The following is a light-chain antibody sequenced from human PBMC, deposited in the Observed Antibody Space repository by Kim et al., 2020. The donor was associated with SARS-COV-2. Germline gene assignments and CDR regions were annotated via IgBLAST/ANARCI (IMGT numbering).Light chain of an antibody. CDR3: QQSYSSPPWT. V-gene: IGKV1-39*01. J-gene: IGKJ1*01. Sequence: DIQMTQSPSSLSASVGDRVTITCRASQSITYYLNWYQQKPGKAPKLLIYAASSLESGVPSRFSGSGSGTDFTLTISSLQPEDFATYYYQQSYSSPPWTFGQGTKVDIK. CDR2: AAS. CDR1: QSITYY.